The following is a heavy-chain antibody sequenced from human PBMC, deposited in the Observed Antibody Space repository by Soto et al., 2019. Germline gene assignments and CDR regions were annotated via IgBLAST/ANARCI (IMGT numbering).Heavy chain of an antibody. V-gene: IGHV3-48*03. Sequence: EVQLVETGGGLIQPGGSLRLSCAASGFTVSSNYMSWVRQAPGKGLEWVSYISSSGSTIYYADSVKGRFTISRDNAKNSLYLQMNSLRAEDTAVYYCARTFYYGDYFDYWGQGTLVTVSS. CDR1: GFTVSSNY. J-gene: IGHJ4*02. CDR2: ISSSGSTI. CDR3: ARTFYYGDYFDY. D-gene: IGHD4-17*01.